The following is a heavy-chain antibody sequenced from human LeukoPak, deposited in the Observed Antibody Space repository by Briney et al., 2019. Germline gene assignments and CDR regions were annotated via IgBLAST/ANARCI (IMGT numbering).Heavy chain of an antibody. J-gene: IGHJ4*02. D-gene: IGHD3-22*01. CDR2: ISSNGGSK. Sequence: SGGSLRLSCSASGLTFRSYVMYWVRQAPGKGLEYVSVISSNGGSKNYADSVKGRFTISRDNSKNTLYLQMSSLRAEDTAVYYCVKGNNYGSSGDQFDYWGQGTLVTVSS. CDR1: GLTFRSYV. CDR3: VKGNNYGSSGDQFDY. V-gene: IGHV3-64D*06.